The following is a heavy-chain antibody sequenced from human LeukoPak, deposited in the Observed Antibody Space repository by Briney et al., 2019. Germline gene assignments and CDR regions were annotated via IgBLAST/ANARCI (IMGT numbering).Heavy chain of an antibody. CDR1: GYTFTSYY. CDR3: ARGSPTIFGVVYWFDP. Sequence: GASVKVSCKASGYTFTSYYMHWVRQAPGQGLEWMGIINPSGGSTSYAQKFQGRVTMTRDTSTSTVYMELSSLRSEDTAVYYCARGSPTIFGVVYWFDPRGQGTLVTVSS. CDR2: INPSGGST. V-gene: IGHV1-46*01. J-gene: IGHJ5*02. D-gene: IGHD3-3*01.